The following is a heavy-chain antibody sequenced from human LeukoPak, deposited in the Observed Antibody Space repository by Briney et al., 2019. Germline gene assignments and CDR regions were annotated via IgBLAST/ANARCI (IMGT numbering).Heavy chain of an antibody. CDR1: GFTFSSYG. CDR2: IRYDGSNK. D-gene: IGHD5-24*01. V-gene: IGHV3-30*02. CDR3: AKDLGDGSQPCYFDY. J-gene: IGHJ4*02. Sequence: GGSLRLSCAASGFTFSSYGMHWVRQAPGKGLEWVAFIRYDGSNKYYADSVKGRFTISRDNSKNTLYLQMNSLRAEDTAVYYCAKDLGDGSQPCYFDYWGQGTLVTVSS.